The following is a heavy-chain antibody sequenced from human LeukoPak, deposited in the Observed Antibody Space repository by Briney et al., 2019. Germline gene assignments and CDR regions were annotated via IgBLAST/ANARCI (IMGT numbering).Heavy chain of an antibody. J-gene: IGHJ3*02. CDR3: ARAEGNLRFLEWLLPNAFDI. V-gene: IGHV1-2*02. Sequence: ASVKVSCKASGYTFIGYYIHWVRQAPGQGLEWMGWINPNSGDTNYAQKFQGRVTMTRDTSISTAYMELSSLRSEDTAVYYCARAEGNLRFLEWLLPNAFDIWGQGTMVTVSS. CDR1: GYTFIGYY. D-gene: IGHD3-3*01. CDR2: INPNSGDT.